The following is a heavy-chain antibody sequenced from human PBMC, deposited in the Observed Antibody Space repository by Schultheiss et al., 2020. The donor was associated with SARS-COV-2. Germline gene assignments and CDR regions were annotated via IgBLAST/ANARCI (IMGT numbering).Heavy chain of an antibody. CDR3: TTDWYSSRGHYYYYGMDV. J-gene: IGHJ6*02. CDR1: GFTFSRYS. V-gene: IGHV3-15*01. Sequence: GGSLRLSCAASGFTFSRYSMSWVRQAPGKGLEWVGRIKSKTDGGTTDYAAPVKGRFTISRDDSKNTLYLQMNSLKTEDTAVYYCTTDWYSSRGHYYYYGMDVWGQGTTVTVSS. D-gene: IGHD6-13*01. CDR2: IKSKTDGGTT.